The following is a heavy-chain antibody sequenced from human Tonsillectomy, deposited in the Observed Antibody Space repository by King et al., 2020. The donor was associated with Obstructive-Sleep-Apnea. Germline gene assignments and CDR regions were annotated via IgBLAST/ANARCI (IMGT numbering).Heavy chain of an antibody. V-gene: IGHV4-59*08. CDR2: IYDSGST. CDR3: ARHDGGLNWFDP. J-gene: IGHJ5*02. Sequence: VQLQESGPGLLKPSETLSLTCTVSGGSISTYYWSWIRQSPGKGLEWIGYIYDSGSTNYNPSLRSQVTISVETSKNHFSLKLTSVTAADTAVYYCARHDGGLNWFDPWGQGTLVTVSS. D-gene: IGHD4-23*01. CDR1: GGSISTYY.